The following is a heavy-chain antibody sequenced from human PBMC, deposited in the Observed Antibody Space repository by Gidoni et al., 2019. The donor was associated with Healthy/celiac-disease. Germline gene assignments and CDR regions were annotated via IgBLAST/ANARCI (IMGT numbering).Heavy chain of an antibody. J-gene: IGHJ6*02. CDR2: IWYDGSNK. CDR3: ARDRGIVVVPGDYYGMDV. V-gene: IGHV3-33*01. Sequence: QVQMVESGGGVVQPGRSLRLSCAASGFTVRSEGMHWVRQAPGKGLEWVAVIWYDGSNKYYADSVKCRFTISRDNSKNTLYLQMNSLRAEDTAVYYCARDRGIVVVPGDYYGMDVWGQGTTVTVSS. CDR1: GFTVRSEG. D-gene: IGHD2-2*01.